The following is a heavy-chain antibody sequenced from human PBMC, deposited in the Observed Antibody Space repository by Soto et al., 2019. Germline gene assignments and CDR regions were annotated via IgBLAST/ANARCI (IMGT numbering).Heavy chain of an antibody. Sequence: SETLSLTCTVSGGSISSYYWSWIRQPPGKGLEWIGYIYYSGSTNYNPSLKSRVTISVDTSKNQFSLKLSSVTAADTAVYYCARVSGNYVPVYYYDYMDVWGKGTTVTVSS. CDR1: GGSISSYY. J-gene: IGHJ6*03. CDR2: IYYSGST. D-gene: IGHD4-4*01. CDR3: ARVSGNYVPVYYYDYMDV. V-gene: IGHV4-59*01.